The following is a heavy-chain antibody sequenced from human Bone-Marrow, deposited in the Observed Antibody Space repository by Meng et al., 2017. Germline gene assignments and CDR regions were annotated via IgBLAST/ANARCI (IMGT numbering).Heavy chain of an antibody. CDR1: GGSISSYY. D-gene: IGHD3-10*01. CDR3: ARATYGSGKDF. J-gene: IGHJ4*02. Sequence: QVQLQGSGPGLVKPSETLSLTCTVSGGSISSYYWSWIRQPPGKGLEWIGYIYYSGSTNYNPSLKSRVTISVDTSKNQFSLKLSSVTAADTAVYYCARATYGSGKDFWGQGTMVTVSS. CDR2: IYYSGST. V-gene: IGHV4-59*01.